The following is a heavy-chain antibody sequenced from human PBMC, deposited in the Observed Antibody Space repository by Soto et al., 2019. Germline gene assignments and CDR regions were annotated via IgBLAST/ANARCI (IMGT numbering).Heavy chain of an antibody. CDR3: AQTLGLAAAGPGRFDL. D-gene: IGHD6-25*01. J-gene: IGHJ2*01. Sequence: QVQLVQSGAEVKKPGSSVKVSCKASGGTFSSYAISWVRQAPEQGLEWMGGIIPLFGRANYAQKFQGRVTITAAASTSTAYMELSSLRSEDTAVYYCAQTLGLAAAGPGRFDLWGRGTLVTVSS. V-gene: IGHV1-69*12. CDR2: IIPLFGRA. CDR1: GGTFSSYA.